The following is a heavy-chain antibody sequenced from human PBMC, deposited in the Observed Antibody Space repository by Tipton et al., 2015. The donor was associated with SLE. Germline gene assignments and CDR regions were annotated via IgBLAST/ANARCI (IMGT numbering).Heavy chain of an antibody. CDR3: ASSIAAAGYYYGMDV. J-gene: IGHJ6*02. Sequence: SLRLSCAASGFTFSSYWMHWVRQAPGKGLVWVSRINTDGSSTSYADSVKGQFTISRDNAKNTLYLQMNSLRAEDTAVYYCASSIAAAGYYYGMDVWGQGTTVTVSS. D-gene: IGHD6-13*01. V-gene: IGHV3-74*01. CDR1: GFTFSSYW. CDR2: INTDGSST.